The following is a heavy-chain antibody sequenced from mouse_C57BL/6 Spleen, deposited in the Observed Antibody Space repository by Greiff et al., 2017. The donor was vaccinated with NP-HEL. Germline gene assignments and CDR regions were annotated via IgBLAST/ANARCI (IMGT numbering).Heavy chain of an antibody. CDR1: GYTFTSYW. Sequence: QVQLQQPGAELVKPGASVKVSCKASGYTFTSYWMHWVKQRPGQGLEWIGRIHPSDSDTNYNQKFKGTATLTVDKSSSTAYMQLSSLTSEDSAVYYCALITTVVARAMDYWGQGTSVTVSS. CDR2: IHPSDSDT. V-gene: IGHV1-74*01. CDR3: ALITTVVARAMDY. J-gene: IGHJ4*01. D-gene: IGHD1-1*01.